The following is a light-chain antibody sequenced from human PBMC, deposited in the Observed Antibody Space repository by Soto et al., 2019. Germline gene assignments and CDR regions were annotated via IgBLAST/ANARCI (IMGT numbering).Light chain of an antibody. CDR2: DVS. J-gene: IGLJ1*01. CDR3: SSYTINSTPYV. CDR1: SSDVGGYNY. Sequence: QSVLTQPASVSGSPGQSITISCTGTSSDVGGYNYVSWYQQHPGKAPKLMIYDVSNRPSGVSNRFSGSKSGNTASLSISGLQAEDEADYYCSSYTINSTPYVFGTGTKVTVL. V-gene: IGLV2-14*01.